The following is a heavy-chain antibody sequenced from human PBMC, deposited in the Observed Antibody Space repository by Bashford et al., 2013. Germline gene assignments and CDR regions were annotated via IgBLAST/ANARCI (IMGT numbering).Heavy chain of an antibody. V-gene: IGHV3-7*01. CDR3: VRVGASTTFDI. D-gene: IGHD1-26*01. CDR1: GFTFSTYD. CDR2: IKQDGSET. J-gene: IGHJ3*02. Sequence: GGSLRLSCSASGFTFSTYDMHWVRQAPGKGLEWVANIKQDGSETSHVDSVKGRFTISRDNAEKTLYLQMNSLSAEDTAVYYCVRVGASTTFDIWGQGTMVTVSS.